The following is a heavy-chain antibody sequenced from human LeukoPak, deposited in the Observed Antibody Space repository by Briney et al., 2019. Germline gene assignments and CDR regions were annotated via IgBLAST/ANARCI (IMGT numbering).Heavy chain of an antibody. D-gene: IGHD3-22*01. Sequence: KTSETLSLTCTVSGGSISSYYWSWIRQPPGNGLEWMGYIYYSGSTNYNPSLKSRVTISVDTSKNQFSLKLSSVTAADTAVYYCARSKYYYDSSILDYWGQGTLVTVSS. CDR1: GGSISSYY. V-gene: IGHV4-59*01. CDR2: IYYSGST. CDR3: ARSKYYYDSSILDY. J-gene: IGHJ4*02.